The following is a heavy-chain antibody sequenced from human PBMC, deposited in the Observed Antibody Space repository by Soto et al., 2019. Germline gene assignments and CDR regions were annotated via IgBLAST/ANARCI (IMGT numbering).Heavy chain of an antibody. Sequence: PGESLKISCQGFGYSFTSFWIGWVRQMPGKGLEWMGIINPVDSDTRYSPSFQGQVTISVDKSITTAYLQWSSLKPSDTAVYYCARPDGSESRSQDFWGQGPLVTVSS. V-gene: IGHV5-51*01. J-gene: IGHJ4*02. D-gene: IGHD3-10*01. CDR2: INPVDSDT. CDR1: GYSFTSFW. CDR3: ARPDGSESRSQDF.